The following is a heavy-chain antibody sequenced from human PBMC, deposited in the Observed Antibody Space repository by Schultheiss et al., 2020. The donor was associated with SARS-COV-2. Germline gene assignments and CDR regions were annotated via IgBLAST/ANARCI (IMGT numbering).Heavy chain of an antibody. J-gene: IGHJ5*02. CDR2: ISSSSSYI. CDR3: ARDELSDSSGYYPGWFDP. D-gene: IGHD3-22*01. CDR1: GFSFSDYS. Sequence: GGSLRLSCAASGFSFSDYSMNWVRQAPGMGLEWVSSISSSSSYIYYADSVKGRFTISRDNAKNSLYLQMNSLRAEDTAVYYCARDELSDSSGYYPGWFDPWGQGTLVTVSS. V-gene: IGHV3-21*01.